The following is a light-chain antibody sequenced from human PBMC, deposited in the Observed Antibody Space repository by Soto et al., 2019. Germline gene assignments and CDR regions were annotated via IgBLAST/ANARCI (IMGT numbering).Light chain of an antibody. CDR2: DAS. CDR1: QSVSSH. V-gene: IGKV3-11*01. J-gene: IGKJ5*01. Sequence: EIVLTQSPATLSLSPGERGTLSGRASQSVSSHLAWYQQKPGQAPRLLIYDASKRPTGIPARFSGSGSGTDFTLTISSLEPEDSAVYYCQQRSDRLPITFGQGTRLEIK. CDR3: QQRSDRLPIT.